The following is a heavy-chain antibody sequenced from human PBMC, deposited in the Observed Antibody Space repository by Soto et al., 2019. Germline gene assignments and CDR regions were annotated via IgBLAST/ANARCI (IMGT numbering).Heavy chain of an antibody. CDR1: GGSISSYY. Sequence: SETLSLTCTVSGGSISSYYWSWIRQPPGKGLEWIGYIYYSGSTNYNPSLKSRVTISVDTSKNQFSLKLSSVTAADTAVYYCARLRGDPALRYFDWLLFGDAFHIWGQGTMVTVSS. V-gene: IGHV4-59*08. CDR3: ARLRGDPALRYFDWLLFGDAFHI. CDR2: IYYSGST. J-gene: IGHJ3*02. D-gene: IGHD3-9*01.